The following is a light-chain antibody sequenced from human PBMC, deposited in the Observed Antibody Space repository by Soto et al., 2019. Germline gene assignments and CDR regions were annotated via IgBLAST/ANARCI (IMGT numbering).Light chain of an antibody. CDR2: DAS. Sequence: DTVLTQSPATLSSSPGERATLSCRASQSVSSDLALYQHKPGQAPRLLIFDASNRATGTPARFSGSGSGTDFTLTISSLDPDDFAVYYCQQRSNWPWTFGQGTKVDIK. CDR1: QSVSSD. J-gene: IGKJ1*01. V-gene: IGKV3-11*01. CDR3: QQRSNWPWT.